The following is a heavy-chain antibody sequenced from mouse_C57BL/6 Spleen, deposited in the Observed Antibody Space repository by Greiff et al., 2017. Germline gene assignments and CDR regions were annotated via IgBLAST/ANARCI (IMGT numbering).Heavy chain of an antibody. CDR3: ASDYGSSYRFAY. CDR2: LHPNSGST. D-gene: IGHD1-1*01. J-gene: IGHJ3*01. Sequence: QVQLQQPGAELVKPGASVKLSCKASGYTFTSYWTHWVKQRPGQGLEWTGMLHPNSGSTNYNEKFKSKATLTVVKSSRTAYMQLRSLTSEDSAVYYCASDYGSSYRFAYWRHGNLVTVSA. CDR1: GYTFTSYW. V-gene: IGHV1-64*01.